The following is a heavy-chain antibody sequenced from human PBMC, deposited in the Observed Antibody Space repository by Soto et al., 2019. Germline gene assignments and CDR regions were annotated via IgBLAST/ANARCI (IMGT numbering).Heavy chain of an antibody. D-gene: IGHD3-3*01. J-gene: IGHJ4*02. CDR3: AAMTYYDFLRGDLGLY. CDR1: GGSISSSSYY. CDR2: IYYSGST. Sequence: QRQLQESGPGLVKPSDTLSLTCTVPGGSISSSSYYWGWIRQPPGKGLAWIGSIYYSGSTYYNPSVKSRVTTSVETSKNQCSLKLSSVTAADTAVYYFAAMTYYDFLRGDLGLYWGQGTIVTVSS. V-gene: IGHV4-39*01.